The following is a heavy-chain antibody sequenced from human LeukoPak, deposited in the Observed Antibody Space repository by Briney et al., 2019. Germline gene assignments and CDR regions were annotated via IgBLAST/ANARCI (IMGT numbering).Heavy chain of an antibody. CDR1: GGSISSSSYY. CDR3: ARGMGYDFWSGYHTFDY. V-gene: IGHV4-39*07. CDR2: IYYRGST. J-gene: IGHJ4*02. Sequence: SGTLSLTCAVSGGSISSSSYYWGWIRQPPGKGLEWIGSIYYRGSTYYNPSLKSRVTISVDTSKNQFSLKLSSVTAADTAVYYCARGMGYDFWSGYHTFDYWGQGTLVTVSS. D-gene: IGHD3-3*01.